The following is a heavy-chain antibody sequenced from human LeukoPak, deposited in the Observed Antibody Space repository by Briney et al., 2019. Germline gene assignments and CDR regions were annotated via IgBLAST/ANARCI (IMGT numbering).Heavy chain of an antibody. J-gene: IGHJ4*02. CDR3: ASRYNWNDGFDY. CDR1: GFTVSSNY. CDR2: IYSGGST. Sequence: PGGSLRLSCAASGFTVSSNYMSWVRQAPGKGLEWVSVIYSGGSTYYADSVKGRFTISRDNSKNTLYLQMNSLRAEDTAVYYCASRYNWNDGFDYWGQGTLVTVSS. V-gene: IGHV3-53*01. D-gene: IGHD1-20*01.